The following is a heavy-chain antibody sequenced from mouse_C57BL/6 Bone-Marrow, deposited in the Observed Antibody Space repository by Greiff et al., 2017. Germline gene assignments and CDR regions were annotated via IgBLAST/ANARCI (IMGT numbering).Heavy chain of an antibody. CDR3: ARTYYYGSPYYFDY. J-gene: IGHJ2*01. CDR1: GYTFTSYD. V-gene: IGHV1-85*01. CDR2: IYPRDGST. Sequence: VKLVESGPELVKPGASVQLSCKASGYTFTSYDINWVKQRPGQGLEWIGWIYPRDGSTKYNEKFKGKATLTVDTSSSTAYMELRSLTSEDSAVYFCARTYYYGSPYYFDYWGQGTTLTVSS. D-gene: IGHD1-1*01.